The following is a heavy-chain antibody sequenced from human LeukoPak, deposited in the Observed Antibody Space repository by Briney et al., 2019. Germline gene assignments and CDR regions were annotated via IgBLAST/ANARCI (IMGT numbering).Heavy chain of an antibody. CDR2: IYPADSDT. CDR1: GYSFSSYW. D-gene: IGHD3-10*01. Sequence: GESLKISCKASGYSFSSYWIGWVRPMPGKGLEWMGIIYPADSDTRYSPSFQGQVTISADTSISTAYLQWNSLKASDPAMYYCARSTLEFDAFDMWGQGTMLAVSS. V-gene: IGHV5-51*01. J-gene: IGHJ3*02. CDR3: ARSTLEFDAFDM.